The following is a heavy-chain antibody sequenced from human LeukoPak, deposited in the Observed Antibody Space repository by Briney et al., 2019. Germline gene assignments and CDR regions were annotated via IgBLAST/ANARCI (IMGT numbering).Heavy chain of an antibody. J-gene: IGHJ3*02. Sequence: SETLSLTCTVSGGSISSGGYYWSWLRQPPGKGLEWIGYIYHSGSTYYNPSLKSRVTISVDRSKNQFSLKLSSVTAADTAVYYCARELFHPSGSYYEAFDIWGQGTMVTVSS. CDR2: IYHSGST. CDR1: GGSISSGGYY. V-gene: IGHV4-30-2*01. D-gene: IGHD1-26*01. CDR3: ARELFHPSGSYYEAFDI.